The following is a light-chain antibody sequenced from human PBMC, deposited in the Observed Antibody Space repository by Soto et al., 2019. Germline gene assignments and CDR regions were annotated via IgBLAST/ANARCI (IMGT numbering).Light chain of an antibody. CDR3: QQSYSTWT. J-gene: IGKJ1*01. V-gene: IGKV1-39*01. CDR1: QSISSY. Sequence: DIQMTQSPSSLSASVGDRVTITCRASQSISSYLNWYQQKPGKAPKLLIYAASSLQSGVPSRFSGSGSGTDFTLTICSLQPEDFATYYCQQSYSTWTFGQGTKVDIK. CDR2: AAS.